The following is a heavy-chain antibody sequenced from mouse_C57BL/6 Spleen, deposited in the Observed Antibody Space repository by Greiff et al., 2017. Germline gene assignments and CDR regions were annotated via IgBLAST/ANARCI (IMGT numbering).Heavy chain of an antibody. D-gene: IGHD2-4*01. Sequence: VQLQQSGAELAKPGASVKLSCKASGYTFTSYWMHWVKQRPGKGLEWIGYISPSSGYTKYNQKFKDRFTITADNSSSTAYMQLSSLTYEDSAVYYCARSGYDYYFDYWGQGTTLTVSS. CDR2: ISPSSGYT. V-gene: IGHV1-7*01. J-gene: IGHJ2*01. CDR3: ARSGYDYYFDY. CDR1: GYTFTSYW.